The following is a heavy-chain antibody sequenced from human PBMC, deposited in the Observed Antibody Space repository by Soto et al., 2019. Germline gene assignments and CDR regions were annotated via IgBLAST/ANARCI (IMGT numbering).Heavy chain of an antibody. CDR2: FSGSGTST. Sequence: GGSLRLSSAASGFSFVISAMNWVRQAPGKGLDWVSGFSGSGTSTYYADSVKGRFTISRDNSRDTLFLQMNSLTADDTAVYYCAKATTDGGWFNPFDSWGQGALVTVSS. D-gene: IGHD6-19*01. V-gene: IGHV3-23*01. CDR3: AKATTDGGWFNPFDS. CDR1: GFSFVISA. J-gene: IGHJ4*02.